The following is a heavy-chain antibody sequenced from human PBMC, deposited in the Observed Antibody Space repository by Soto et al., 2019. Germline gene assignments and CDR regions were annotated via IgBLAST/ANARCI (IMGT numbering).Heavy chain of an antibody. CDR3: ARGYSGTYRADY. D-gene: IGHD1-26*01. CDR2: ISGSGGDT. Sequence: GGSLRLSCAASGFTFSTYGLTWVRQAPGKGLEWVSDISGSGGDTCYPGSVRDRFTISRDNAKNMLYLQMNSLRADDTAVYYCARGYSGTYRADYWGQGTLVTVSS. J-gene: IGHJ4*02. V-gene: IGHV3-23*01. CDR1: GFTFSTYG.